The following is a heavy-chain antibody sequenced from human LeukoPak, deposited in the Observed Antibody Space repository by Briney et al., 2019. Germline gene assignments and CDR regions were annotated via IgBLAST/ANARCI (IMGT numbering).Heavy chain of an antibody. J-gene: IGHJ4*02. V-gene: IGHV3-9*01. CDR2: ISWNSGSI. Sequence: PGGSLRLSCAASGFTFDDYAMHWVRQAPGKGLEWVSGISWNSGSIGYADSVKGRFTISRDNAKNSLYLQMNSLRAEDTAVYYCARDTRGESDYWGQGTLVTDSS. CDR3: ARDTRGESDY. CDR1: GFTFDDYA. D-gene: IGHD3-10*01.